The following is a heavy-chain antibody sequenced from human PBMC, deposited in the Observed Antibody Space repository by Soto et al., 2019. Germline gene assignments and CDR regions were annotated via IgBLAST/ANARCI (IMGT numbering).Heavy chain of an antibody. CDR1: GFTVSGKKY. D-gene: IGHD3-10*01. V-gene: IGHV3-53*01. CDR2: LYDLDGT. J-gene: IGHJ3*02. CDR3: ATWHLREHAYDI. Sequence: DVQLVASGGGLMQPGESLRLSCAAFGFTVSGKKYVAWVRQAPGKGLEWASALYDLDGTYYADSVKGRFTTSSDSSRTTVYLQMNDLRPDDTAVYSCATWHLREHAYDIWGQGTTVTVSS.